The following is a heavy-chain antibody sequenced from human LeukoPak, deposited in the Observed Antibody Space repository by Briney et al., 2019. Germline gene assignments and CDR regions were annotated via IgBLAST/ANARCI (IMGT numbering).Heavy chain of an antibody. CDR1: GFTFSSYA. Sequence: GGSLRLSCAASGFTFSSYAMSWVRQAPGKGLEWVSAISGSGGSTYYADSVKGRCTISRDNSKNTLYLQMHSLRAEDTAVYYCASDIVVVPAAISYYYGMDVWGQGTTVTVSS. CDR3: ASDIVVVPAAISYYYGMDV. D-gene: IGHD2-2*02. CDR2: ISGSGGST. J-gene: IGHJ6*02. V-gene: IGHV3-23*01.